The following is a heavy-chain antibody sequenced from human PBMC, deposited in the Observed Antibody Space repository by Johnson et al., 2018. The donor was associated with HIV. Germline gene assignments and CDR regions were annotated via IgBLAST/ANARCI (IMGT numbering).Heavy chain of an antibody. CDR2: ISYDGSNK. Sequence: QVQLVESGGGVVQPGRSLRLSCAASGFTFSSYAMHWVRQAPGKGLEWVAVISYDGSNKYYADSVKGRFSISRDNSKNTVYLQMNSLTADDTAVYYCTRGGGAYCGDDDYYDSSGPGAFDIWGQGTMVTVSS. V-gene: IGHV3-30*14. D-gene: IGHD3-22*01. CDR1: GFTFSSYA. CDR3: TRGGGAYCGDDDYYDSSGPGAFDI. J-gene: IGHJ3*02.